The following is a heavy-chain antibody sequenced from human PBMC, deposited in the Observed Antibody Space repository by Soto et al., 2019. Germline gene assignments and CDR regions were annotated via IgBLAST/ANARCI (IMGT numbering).Heavy chain of an antibody. V-gene: IGHV4-59*08. CDR2: IYYSGST. J-gene: IGHJ6*02. Sequence: PSETLSLTCTVSGGSISSYYWSWIRQPPGKGLEWIGYIYYSGSTNYNPSLKSRVTISVDTSKNQFSLKLSSVTAADTAVYYCARHQGILTMVRGVIPLYYYGMDVSGQWTTVTVS. D-gene: IGHD3-10*01. CDR3: ARHQGILTMVRGVIPLYYYGMDV. CDR1: GGSISSYY.